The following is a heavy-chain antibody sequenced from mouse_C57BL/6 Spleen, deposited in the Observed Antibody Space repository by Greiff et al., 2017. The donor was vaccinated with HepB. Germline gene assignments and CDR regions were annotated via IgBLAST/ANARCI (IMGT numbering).Heavy chain of an antibody. CDR1: GYTFTDYE. CDR3: TREDYYPFDY. CDR2: IDPETGGT. D-gene: IGHD1-1*01. V-gene: IGHV1-15*01. Sequence: VQGVESGAELVRPGASVTLSCKASGYTFTDYEMHWVKQTPVHGLEWIGAIDPETGGTAYNQKFKGKAILTADKSSSTAYMELRSLTSEDSAVYYCTREDYYPFDYWGQGTTLTVSS. J-gene: IGHJ2*01.